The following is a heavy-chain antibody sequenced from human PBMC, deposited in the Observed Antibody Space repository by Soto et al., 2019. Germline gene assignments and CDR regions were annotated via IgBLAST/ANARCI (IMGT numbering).Heavy chain of an antibody. CDR3: ARWWMYAPRLDP. D-gene: IGHD2-8*01. V-gene: IGHV4-30-2*01. CDR1: GGSISSGDYS. CDR2: IYHSGST. Sequence: SETLSLTCAVSGGSISSGDYSWSWIRQPPGKGLEWIGYIYHSGSTYYNPSLKSRVTISVDRSKNQFSLKLSSVTAADTAVYYCARWWMYAPRLDPWGQGTLVNVS. J-gene: IGHJ5*02.